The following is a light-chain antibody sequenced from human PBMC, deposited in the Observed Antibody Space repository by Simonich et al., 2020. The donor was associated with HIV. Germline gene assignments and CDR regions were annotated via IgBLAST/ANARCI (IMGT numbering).Light chain of an antibody. CDR3: QQYNSYPWT. CDR2: TAS. Sequence: DIQMTQSPSTLSASVGDRVTITCRASQSISSWLAWYQQKPGKAPKLLIYTASSLEMGVPSRFSGSGSGTEFTLTISSLQPDDFATYYCQQYNSYPWTFGQGTKVEIK. CDR1: QSISSW. V-gene: IGKV1-5*03. J-gene: IGKJ1*01.